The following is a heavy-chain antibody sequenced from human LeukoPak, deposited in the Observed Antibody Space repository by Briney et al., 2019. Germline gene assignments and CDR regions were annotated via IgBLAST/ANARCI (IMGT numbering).Heavy chain of an antibody. D-gene: IGHD3-22*01. CDR1: GFTFSSYAMH. Sequence: PGGSLRLSCAASGFTFSSYAMHWVRQPPGKGLEWIGSIYYSGSTYYNPSLKSRVTISVDTSKNQFSLKLSSVTAADTAVYYCARQSHYYDSSGPPDYWGQGTLVTVSS. CDR3: ARQSHYYDSSGPPDY. CDR2: IYYSGST. V-gene: IGHV4-39*01. J-gene: IGHJ4*02.